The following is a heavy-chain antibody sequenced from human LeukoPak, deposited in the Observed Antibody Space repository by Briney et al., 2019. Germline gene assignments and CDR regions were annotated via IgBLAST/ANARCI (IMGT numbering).Heavy chain of an antibody. D-gene: IGHD5-24*01. V-gene: IGHV1-2*02. CDR1: GYIFTGYY. CDR3: ARGQRWLQPLDY. CDR2: INPNSRGT. J-gene: IGHJ4*02. Sequence: ASAKVSCKASGYIFTGYYIHWVRQAPGQGLEWMGWINPNSRGTNYAQKFQGRVTMTRDTSISTAYMEVSRLRSDDTAVYYCARGQRWLQPLDYWGQGTLVTVSS.